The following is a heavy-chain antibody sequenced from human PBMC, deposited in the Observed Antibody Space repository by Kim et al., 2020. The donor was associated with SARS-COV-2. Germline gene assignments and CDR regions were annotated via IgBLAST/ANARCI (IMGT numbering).Heavy chain of an antibody. D-gene: IGHD3-22*01. Sequence: YYADSVKGRFSISRDNSKNTLYLEMNSLGAEDTAVYYCARRGVDSGYFDYWGLGTLVAVSS. J-gene: IGHJ4*02. V-gene: IGHV3-23*01. CDR3: ARRGVDSGYFDY.